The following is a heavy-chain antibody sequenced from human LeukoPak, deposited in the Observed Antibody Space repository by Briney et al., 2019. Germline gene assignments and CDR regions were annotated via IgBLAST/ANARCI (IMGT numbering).Heavy chain of an antibody. V-gene: IGHV3-48*01. CDR3: ARVPTRRNAFDI. CDR1: GLTFSSYS. D-gene: IGHD1-14*01. J-gene: IGHJ3*02. Sequence: GGSLRLSCAASGLTFSSYSMNWVRQAPGKGLEWVSYISSSSSTIYYADSVKGRFTISRDNAKNSPYLQMNSLRAEDTAVYYCARVPTRRNAFDIWGQGTMVTVSS. CDR2: ISSSSSTI.